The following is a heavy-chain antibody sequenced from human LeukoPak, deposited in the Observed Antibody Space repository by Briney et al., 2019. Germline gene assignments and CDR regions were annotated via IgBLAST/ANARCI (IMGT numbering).Heavy chain of an antibody. Sequence: PGGSLRLSCAASGFTFNSYAMSWVRQAPGKGLEWVSGISASGGTTYYVDSVKGRFTISRDNSKNTLHLQMNSLRAEDTAIYYCAKDPVGTTVNWFGPWGQGTLVTVSS. CDR1: GFTFNSYA. V-gene: IGHV3-23*01. D-gene: IGHD4-11*01. CDR2: ISASGGTT. CDR3: AKDPVGTTVNWFGP. J-gene: IGHJ5*02.